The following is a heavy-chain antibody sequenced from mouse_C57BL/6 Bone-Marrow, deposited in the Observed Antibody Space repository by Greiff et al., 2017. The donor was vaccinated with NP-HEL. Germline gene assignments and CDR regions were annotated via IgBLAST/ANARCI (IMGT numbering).Heavy chain of an antibody. Sequence: VQLQQSGPELVKPGASVKIPCKASGYTFTDYNMDWVKQSHGKSLEWIGDINPNNGGTIYNQKFKGKATLTVDKSSSTAYMELRSLTSEDTAVYYCARPLVTTVVADYAMDYWGQGTSVTVSS. CDR2: INPNNGGT. V-gene: IGHV1-18*01. J-gene: IGHJ4*01. CDR3: ARPLVTTVVADYAMDY. CDR1: GYTFTDYN. D-gene: IGHD1-1*01.